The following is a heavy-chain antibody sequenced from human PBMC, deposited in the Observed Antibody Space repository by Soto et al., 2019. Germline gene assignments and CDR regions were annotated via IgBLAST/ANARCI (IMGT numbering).Heavy chain of an antibody. Sequence: GASVNVSCKASGYTFTNYAMHWVRQAPGQRLEWMGWINAGNGNTKYSQKFQGRVTITRDTSASTAYMELSSLRSEDTAVYYCARVSGYYLPDYWGQGTLVTVSS. CDR1: GYTFTNYA. J-gene: IGHJ4*02. CDR3: ARVSGYYLPDY. V-gene: IGHV1-3*01. D-gene: IGHD5-12*01. CDR2: INAGNGNT.